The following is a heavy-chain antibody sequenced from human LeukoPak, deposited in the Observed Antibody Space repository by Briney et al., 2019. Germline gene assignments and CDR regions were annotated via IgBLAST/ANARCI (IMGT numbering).Heavy chain of an antibody. V-gene: IGHV1-18*01. CDR1: GYTFTSYG. Sequence: ASVKVSCKASGYTFTSYGISWVRQAPGQGLEWMGWISAYNGNTNYAQKLQGRVTMTTDTSTSTAYMELRSLRSDDTAVYYCARDDYYDSSGYYLLNWFDPWGQGTLVTVSS. CDR3: ARDDYYDSSGYYLLNWFDP. D-gene: IGHD3-22*01. CDR2: ISAYNGNT. J-gene: IGHJ5*02.